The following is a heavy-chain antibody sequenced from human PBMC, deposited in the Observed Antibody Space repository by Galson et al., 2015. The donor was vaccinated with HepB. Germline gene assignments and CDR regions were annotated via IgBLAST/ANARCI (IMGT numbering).Heavy chain of an antibody. Sequence: PALVKPTQTLTLTCTFSGFSLSTSGMRVSWIRQPPGKALEWLARLDWDDDKFYSTSLKTRLTISKDTSQNQVVLTMTNMDPVDTATYYCARMGDYVWGSYRWSEGYFDYWGQGTLVTVSS. CDR1: GFSLSTSGMR. V-gene: IGHV2-70*04. CDR2: LDWDDDK. J-gene: IGHJ4*02. CDR3: ARMGDYVWGSYRWSEGYFDY. D-gene: IGHD3-16*02.